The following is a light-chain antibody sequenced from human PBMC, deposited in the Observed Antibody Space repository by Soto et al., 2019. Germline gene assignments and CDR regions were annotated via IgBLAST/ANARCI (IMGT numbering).Light chain of an antibody. CDR3: KQYNNWPFS. J-gene: IGKJ5*01. Sequence: EVVLRQSPATLSVSPGEGATLSCSASQGIGDTLALYQHKPGQTRRXLXXXXXTXXTGVPTRFSGSRSGAEFTLTISGLQSEDFALYFCKQYNNWPFSFGPGTRLEIK. CDR1: QGIGDT. V-gene: IGKV3-15*01. CDR2: XXX.